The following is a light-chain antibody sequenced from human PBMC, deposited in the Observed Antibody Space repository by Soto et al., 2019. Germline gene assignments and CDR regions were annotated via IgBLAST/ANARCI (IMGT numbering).Light chain of an antibody. CDR2: DDT. J-gene: IGLJ3*02. V-gene: IGLV3-21*02. Sequence: SYELTQPPSVSVAPGQTARITCGGNDIGDKSVHWYQQKPGQAPVLVVYDDTDRPSGIPERFSGSNSGNTATLTISRVVVGDEADFYCQVWDSSSDHVVFGGGTQLTVL. CDR1: DIGDKS. CDR3: QVWDSSSDHVV.